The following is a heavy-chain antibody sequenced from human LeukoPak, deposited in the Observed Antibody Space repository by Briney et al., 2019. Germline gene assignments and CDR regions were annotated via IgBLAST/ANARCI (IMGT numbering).Heavy chain of an antibody. J-gene: IGHJ4*02. V-gene: IGHV3-53*01. D-gene: IGHD2/OR15-2a*01. CDR1: GFTVSSNY. Sequence: PGGSLRLSCAASGFTVSSNYMSWVRQAPGKRLEWVSVIYSGGRTYYADSVKGRFTISRDNSKNMLYLQMNSLRAEDTAVYYCARDRLSVLWGQGTLVTVSS. CDR3: ARDRLSVL. CDR2: IYSGGRT.